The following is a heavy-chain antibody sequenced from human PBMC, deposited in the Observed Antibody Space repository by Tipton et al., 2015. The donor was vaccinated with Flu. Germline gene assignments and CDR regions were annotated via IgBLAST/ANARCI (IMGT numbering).Heavy chain of an antibody. CDR3: ARDFHDILTGLRDDAFDI. J-gene: IGHJ3*02. D-gene: IGHD3-9*01. Sequence: TLSLTCTVSGGSISSYYWSWIRQPAGKGLEWIGRIYTSGSTNYNPSLKSRVTMSVDTSKNQFSLKLSSVTAADTAVYYCARDFHDILTGLRDDAFDIWGQGTMVTVSS. CDR2: IYTSGST. V-gene: IGHV4-4*07. CDR1: GGSISSYY.